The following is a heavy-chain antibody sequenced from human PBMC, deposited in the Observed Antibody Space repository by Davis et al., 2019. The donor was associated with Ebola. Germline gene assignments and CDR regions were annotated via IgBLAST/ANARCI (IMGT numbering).Heavy chain of an antibody. Sequence: GGSLRLSCAASGFIFSSYSMNWVRQAPGKGLEWVSYISSSSSTIYYADSVKGRFTISRDNAKKSLYLQMNSLRDEDTAIYYCACTIFEVISNFDYWGQGTLVTVSS. V-gene: IGHV3-48*02. CDR3: ACTIFEVISNFDY. CDR2: ISSSSSTI. J-gene: IGHJ4*02. CDR1: GFIFSSYS. D-gene: IGHD3-3*01.